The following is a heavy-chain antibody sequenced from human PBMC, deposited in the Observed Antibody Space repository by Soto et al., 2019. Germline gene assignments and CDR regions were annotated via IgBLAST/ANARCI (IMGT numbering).Heavy chain of an antibody. J-gene: IGHJ6*04. V-gene: IGHV3-21*01. CDR3: ARGGGPPVRRFGMDV. D-gene: IGHD2-2*01. Sequence: PGVSLRLSCAASGFTFSSYSMNWVRQAPGKGLEWVSSISSSSSYIYYADSVKGRFTISRDNAKNSLYLQMNSLRAEDTAVYYCARGGGPPVRRFGMDVWGKGTTV. CDR2: ISSSSSYI. CDR1: GFTFSSYS.